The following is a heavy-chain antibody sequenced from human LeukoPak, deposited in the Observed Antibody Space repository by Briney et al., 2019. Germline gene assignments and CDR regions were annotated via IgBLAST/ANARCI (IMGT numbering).Heavy chain of an antibody. V-gene: IGHV3-30*07. D-gene: IGHD3-22*01. Sequence: GRSLRLSCAASGFTFSSYAMHWVRQAPGKGLEWVAVISYDGSNKYYADSVKGRFTISRDNAKNTLYLQMNSLRAEDTAVYFCAKRGVVIRVILVGFHKEAYYFDSWGQGVLVTVSS. CDR3: AKRGVVIRVILVGFHKEAYYFDS. CDR2: ISYDGSNK. CDR1: GFTFSSYA. J-gene: IGHJ4*02.